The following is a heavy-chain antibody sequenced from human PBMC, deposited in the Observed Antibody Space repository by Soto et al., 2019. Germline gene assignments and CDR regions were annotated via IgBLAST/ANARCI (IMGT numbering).Heavy chain of an antibody. V-gene: IGHV1-69*02. CDR2: IIPILGIA. J-gene: IGHJ3*02. CDR1: GGTFSSYT. CDR3: ARGGSTVSDSSGSGSGGAFDI. D-gene: IGHD3-22*01. Sequence: GASVKVSCKASGGTFSSYTISWVRQAPGQGLEWMGRIIPILGIANYAQKFQGRVTITADKSTSTAYMELSSLRSEDTAVYYCARGGSTVSDSSGSGSGGAFDIWGQGTMVTVSS.